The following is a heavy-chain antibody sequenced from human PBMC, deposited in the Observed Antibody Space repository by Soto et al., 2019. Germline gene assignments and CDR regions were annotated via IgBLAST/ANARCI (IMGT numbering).Heavy chain of an antibody. V-gene: IGHV6-1*01. J-gene: IGHJ4*01. CDR2: TYYRSKWYN. Sequence: SQTLSLTCAISGDSVSSNSAAWNWIRQSPSRGLEWLGRTYYRSKWYNHYAVSVRGRITINPDTSKNQYSLQLNSVTPEDTAVYFCARGEQYSGRIFDYWGQGTLVTVSS. CDR3: ARGEQYSGRIFDY. CDR1: GDSVSSNSAA. D-gene: IGHD1-26*01.